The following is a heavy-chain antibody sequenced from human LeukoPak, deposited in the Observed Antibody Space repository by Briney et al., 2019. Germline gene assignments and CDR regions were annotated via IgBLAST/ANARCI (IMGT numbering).Heavy chain of an antibody. D-gene: IGHD3-10*01. CDR1: GGSISSGGYY. CDR2: IYYSGST. J-gene: IGHJ5*02. V-gene: IGHV4-31*03. CDR3: ARAKEGGRFGWFAP. Sequence: SETLSLTCTVSGGSISSGGYYWSWIRQHPGKGLEWTGYIYYSGSTYYNPSLMSRVTISVDTSKNQFSLKLSSVTAADTAVYYCARAKEGGRFGWFAPWGQGTLVTVSS.